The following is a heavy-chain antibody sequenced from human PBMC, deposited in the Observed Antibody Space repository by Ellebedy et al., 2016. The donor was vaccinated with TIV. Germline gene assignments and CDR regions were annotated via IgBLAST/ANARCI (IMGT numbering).Heavy chain of an antibody. CDR3: ATDLRYCTNGVCFKRFDAFDI. Sequence: AASVKVSCKVSGYTLTELSIHWVRQAPGKGLEWMGGFDPEDGETANAQKFQGRVTMTEDTSTDKAYMELSSLRSEDTAVYYCATDLRYCTNGVCFKRFDAFDIWGQGTMVTVSS. J-gene: IGHJ3*02. CDR1: GYTLTELS. CDR2: FDPEDGET. V-gene: IGHV1-24*01. D-gene: IGHD2-8*01.